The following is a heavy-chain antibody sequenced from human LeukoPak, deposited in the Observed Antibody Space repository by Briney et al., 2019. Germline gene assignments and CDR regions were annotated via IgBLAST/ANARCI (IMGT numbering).Heavy chain of an antibody. CDR1: GFTFSSYA. V-gene: IGHV3-64*01. CDR2: ISSNGGST. Sequence: GGSLRLPCAASGFTFSSYAMHWVRQAPRKGLEYVSAISSNGGSTYYANSVKGRFTISRDNSKNTLYLQMGSLRAEDMAVYYCARDRPPGYWGQGTLVTVSS. J-gene: IGHJ4*02. CDR3: ARDRPPGY.